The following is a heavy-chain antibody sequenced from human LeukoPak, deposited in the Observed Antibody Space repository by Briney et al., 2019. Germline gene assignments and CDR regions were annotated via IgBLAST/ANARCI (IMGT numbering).Heavy chain of an antibody. D-gene: IGHD6-19*01. J-gene: IGHJ4*02. CDR2: ISGSGGST. CDR1: GFTFSSYA. V-gene: IGHV3-23*01. CDR3: AKATPVAGNKYYFDY. Sequence: PGGSLRLSCAASGFTFSSYAMSWVRQAPGKGLEWVSAISGSGGSTYYADSVKGRFTISRDNSKNTLYLQMSSLRAEDTAVYYCAKATPVAGNKYYFDYWGQGTLVTVSS.